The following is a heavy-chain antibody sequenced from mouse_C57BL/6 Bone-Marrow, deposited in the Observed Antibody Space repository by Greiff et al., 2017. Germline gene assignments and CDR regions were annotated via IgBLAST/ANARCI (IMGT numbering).Heavy chain of an antibody. V-gene: IGHV1-69*01. D-gene: IGHD1-1*01. J-gene: IGHJ2*01. CDR2: IDPSDSYT. Sequence: QVQLKEPGAELVMPGASVKLSCKASGYTFTSYWMHWVKQRPGQGLEWIGEIDPSDSYTNYNQKFKGKSTLTVDKSSSTAYMQLSSLTSEDSAVYYYARWDYGSSLDYWGQGTTLTVSS. CDR3: ARWDYGSSLDY. CDR1: GYTFTSYW.